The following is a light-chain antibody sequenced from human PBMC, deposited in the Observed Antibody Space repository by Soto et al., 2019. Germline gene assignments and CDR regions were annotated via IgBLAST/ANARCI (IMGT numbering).Light chain of an antibody. CDR2: TND. J-gene: IGLJ1*01. V-gene: IGLV1-44*01. CDR3: SSWDDNLDAVV. CDR1: SSNIGSNT. Sequence: QSVLTQPPSVSAAPGQRVTISCSGSSSNIGSNTVNWYQQLPGTAPKLLIYTNDQRPSGVPDRFSGSRSGTSASLAISGLQFEDEADYHCSSWDDNLDAVVFGAGTKVTVL.